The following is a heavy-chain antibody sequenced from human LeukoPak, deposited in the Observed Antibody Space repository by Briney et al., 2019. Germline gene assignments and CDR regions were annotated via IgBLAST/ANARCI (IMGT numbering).Heavy chain of an antibody. CDR2: MSYDGGNK. D-gene: IGHD2-2*01. CDR3: AKGLRDADLFAEVTDYHYYYGLDV. J-gene: IGHJ6*02. V-gene: IGHV3-30*18. Sequence: GGSLRLSCAASGFTFSSYAMHWVRQAPGKGLEWVALMSYDGGNKFYADSVKGRFAISRDNSKNTLYLQMNSLRPEDTAVYYCAKGLRDADLFAEVTDYHYYYGLDVWGQGTTVTVSS. CDR1: GFTFSSYA.